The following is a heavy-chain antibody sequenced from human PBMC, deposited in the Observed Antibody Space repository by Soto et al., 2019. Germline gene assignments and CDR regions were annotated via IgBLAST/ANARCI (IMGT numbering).Heavy chain of an antibody. CDR1: GFTFTNYA. J-gene: IGHJ4*02. CDR2: ISGSSSAT. V-gene: IGHV3-23*01. D-gene: IGHD2-15*01. Sequence: HPGGSLRLCCAASGFTFTNYAMSWVRQAPGEGLEWLSTISGSSSATFYADSVKGRFTLSRDNSKDTLYLQMNSLRADDTAVYYCAKGGSAYCTGGSCYHPFDYWGQGTLVTVSS. CDR3: AKGGSAYCTGGSCYHPFDY.